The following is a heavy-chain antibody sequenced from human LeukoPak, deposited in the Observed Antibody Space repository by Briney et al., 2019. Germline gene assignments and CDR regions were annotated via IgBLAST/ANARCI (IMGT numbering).Heavy chain of an antibody. J-gene: IGHJ4*02. D-gene: IGHD6-19*01. CDR1: GYTFTGYY. V-gene: IGHV1-2*02. CDR3: ARGREVAGTVSY. Sequence: ASVKVSCKASGYTFTGYYMHWVRQAPGQGLEWMGWINPISGGTNYAQKFQGRVTMTRDTSISTSYMELSNLRSDDTAVYYCARGREVAGTVSYWGQGTRVTASS. CDR2: INPISGGT.